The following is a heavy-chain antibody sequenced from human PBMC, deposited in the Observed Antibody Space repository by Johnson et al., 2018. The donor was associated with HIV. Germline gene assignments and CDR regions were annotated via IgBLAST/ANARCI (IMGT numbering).Heavy chain of an antibody. V-gene: IGHV3-30*14. Sequence: QVQLVESGGGVVQPGRSLRLSCAASGFTFSSYAMHWVRQAPGKGLEWVAVISYDGSNNYYADSVKGRFTISRDNSKNTLYLQMNSLRTEDTAVYYCASGSRWKYAGGDLWGQGTLVTVSS. CDR2: ISYDGSNN. CDR3: ASGSRWKYAGGDL. D-gene: IGHD1-7*01. CDR1: GFTFSSYA. J-gene: IGHJ3*01.